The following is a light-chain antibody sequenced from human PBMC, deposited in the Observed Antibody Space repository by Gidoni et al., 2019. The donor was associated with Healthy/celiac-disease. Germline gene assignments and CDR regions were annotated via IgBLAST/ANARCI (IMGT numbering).Light chain of an antibody. Sequence: GTLSLSPGERATHSFRASQSGSSSYLAWYQQKPGQAPRLLIYGASSRATGIPDRFSGSGSGTDFTLTISRLEPEDFAVYYCQQYDSSPWTFGQGTKVEIK. V-gene: IGKV3-20*01. CDR3: QQYDSSPWT. CDR2: GAS. J-gene: IGKJ1*01. CDR1: QSGSSSY.